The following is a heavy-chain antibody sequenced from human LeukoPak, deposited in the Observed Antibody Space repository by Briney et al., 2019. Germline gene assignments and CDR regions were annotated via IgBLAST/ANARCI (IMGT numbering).Heavy chain of an antibody. Sequence: ASVKVSCKASGGTFSSYAISWVRQAPGQGLEWMGGIIPIFGTANYAQKFQGRITITADESTSTAYMELSSLRSEDTAVYYCARERNDAVDNWGQGTLVTVSS. V-gene: IGHV1-69*01. J-gene: IGHJ4*02. D-gene: IGHD1-1*01. CDR1: GGTFSSYA. CDR2: IIPIFGTA. CDR3: ARERNDAVDN.